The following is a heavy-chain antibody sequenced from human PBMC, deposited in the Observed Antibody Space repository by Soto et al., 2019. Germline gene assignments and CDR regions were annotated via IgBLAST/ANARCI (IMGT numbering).Heavy chain of an antibody. CDR1: GFSLSADGVG. CDR2: IYWDDDQ. Sequence: QITLKESGPTLVKPTQTLTLTCTFSGFSLSADGVGVGWIRQPPGKALEWLALIYWDDDQRYSPSLKTRLTITQDTSKNQMVLTMTHMDPVDTATYYCAPAYGGTSWPNDAFDVWGQGTVVTVSS. J-gene: IGHJ3*01. V-gene: IGHV2-5*02. CDR3: APAYGGTSWPNDAFDV. D-gene: IGHD2-2*01.